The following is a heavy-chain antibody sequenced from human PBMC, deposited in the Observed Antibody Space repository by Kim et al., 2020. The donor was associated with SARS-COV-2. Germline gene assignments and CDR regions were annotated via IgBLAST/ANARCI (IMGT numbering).Heavy chain of an antibody. CDR2: IRGSGDDK. V-gene: IGHV3-23*01. CDR3: AKDGAAGTAAFSFLDY. Sequence: GGSLRLSCAASGFTFSSYGMNWVRQAPGKGLEWVSGIRGSGDDKYYADSVKGRFTISRDNSKNTLYLQMNSLRAEDTAVYYCAKDGAAGTAAFSFLDYWG. J-gene: IGHJ4*01. D-gene: IGHD6-19*01. CDR1: GFTFSSYG.